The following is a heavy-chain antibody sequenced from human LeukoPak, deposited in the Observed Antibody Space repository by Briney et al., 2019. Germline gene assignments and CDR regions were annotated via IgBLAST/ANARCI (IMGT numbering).Heavy chain of an antibody. J-gene: IGHJ4*02. CDR2: INSRGNTK. D-gene: IGHD1-1*01. Sequence: GGSLRLSCAASGFTFSTYEMNWVRQAPGKGLEWVLYINSRGNTKHYSDSVRGRFTVSRDNAKNSLYLQMNSLRAEDTAMYYCARDQNWSPDWWGQGTLVTVSS. V-gene: IGHV3-48*03. CDR1: GFTFSTYE. CDR3: ARDQNWSPDW.